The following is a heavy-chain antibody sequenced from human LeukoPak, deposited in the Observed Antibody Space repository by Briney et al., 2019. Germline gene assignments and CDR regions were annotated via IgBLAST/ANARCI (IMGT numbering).Heavy chain of an antibody. D-gene: IGHD6-19*01. CDR1: GFTFSSYG. Sequence: HPGRSLRLSCAASGFTFSSYGMHWVRQAPGKGLEWVAVISYDGSNKYYADSVKGRFTISRDNSKNTLYLQMNSLRAEDTAVYYCAKDRSSGWRDYFDYWGQGTLVTVSS. CDR2: ISYDGSNK. V-gene: IGHV3-30*18. J-gene: IGHJ4*02. CDR3: AKDRSSGWRDYFDY.